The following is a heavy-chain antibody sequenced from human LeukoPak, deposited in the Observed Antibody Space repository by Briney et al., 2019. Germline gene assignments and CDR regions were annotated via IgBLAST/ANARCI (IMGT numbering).Heavy chain of an antibody. D-gene: IGHD2-2*01. Sequence: PGGSLRLSCAASGFTFSSYAMRSVRHAPGGGREWGSAISDSGGTTYNADSVKGRFTISRDNSKNTLYLQMNRLRGEDTAVYYCAKLTRGYCSSTACPNCFDPWGQGTLVTVSS. J-gene: IGHJ5*02. V-gene: IGHV3-23*01. CDR1: GFTFSSYA. CDR3: AKLTRGYCSSTACPNCFDP. CDR2: ISDSGGTT.